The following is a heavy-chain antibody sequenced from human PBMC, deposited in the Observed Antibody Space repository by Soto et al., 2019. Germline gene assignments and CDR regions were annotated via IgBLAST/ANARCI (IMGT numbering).Heavy chain of an antibody. CDR2: IYSGGST. V-gene: IGHV3-66*01. J-gene: IGHJ3*02. CDR3: AREIRQWLPRDAFDI. D-gene: IGHD6-19*01. Sequence: VQLVESGGGLVQPGGSLRLSCAASGFTVSSNYMSWVRQAPGKGLEWVSVIYSGGSTYYADSVKGRFTISRDNSKNTLYLQMNSLRAEDTAVYYCAREIRQWLPRDAFDIWGQGTMVTVSS. CDR1: GFTVSSNY.